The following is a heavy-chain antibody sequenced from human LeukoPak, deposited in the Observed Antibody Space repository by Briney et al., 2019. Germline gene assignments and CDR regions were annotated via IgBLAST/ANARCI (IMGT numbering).Heavy chain of an antibody. Sequence: PGGSLRLSCAASGFTFSSYWMSWVRQAPGKGLEWVANIKQDGSEKYYVDSVKGRFTISRDNAKNSLYLQMNSLRAEDTAVFYCARYYYGSGSYRAFDYWGQGTLVTVSS. J-gene: IGHJ4*02. V-gene: IGHV3-7*01. CDR3: ARYYYGSGSYRAFDY. CDR2: IKQDGSEK. D-gene: IGHD3-10*01. CDR1: GFTFSSYW.